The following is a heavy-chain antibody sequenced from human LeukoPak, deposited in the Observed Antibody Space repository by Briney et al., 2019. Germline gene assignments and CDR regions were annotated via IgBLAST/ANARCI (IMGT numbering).Heavy chain of an antibody. Sequence: GASVKVSCKASGYNFSSYYIQWVRQDPGQGLEWMGLLNPSRGTTAYAPKFQGRVTTTRDTSSNTVYMELRGLRSDDTAIYYCARDATRGIGGSYDLDFWGQGSLVTVSS. CDR1: GYNFSSYY. J-gene: IGHJ4*02. V-gene: IGHV1-46*01. D-gene: IGHD3-16*01. CDR3: ARDATRGIGGSYDLDF. CDR2: LNPSRGTT.